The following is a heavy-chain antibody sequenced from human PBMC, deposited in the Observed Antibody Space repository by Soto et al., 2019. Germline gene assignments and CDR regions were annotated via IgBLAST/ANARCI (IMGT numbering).Heavy chain of an antibody. D-gene: IGHD6-13*01. J-gene: IGHJ5*02. CDR1: GDSVSSNSAA. Sequence: SQTLSLTCAISGDSVSSNSAAWNWIRQSPSRGLEWLVRTYYRSKWYNDYAVSVKIRITINPDTAKNQFSLQLNSVPPEDTAVYYCASDAYGLSRSWYYGWFDPLGPGTLVTVSS. V-gene: IGHV6-1*01. CDR2: TYYRSKWYN. CDR3: ASDAYGLSRSWYYGWFDP.